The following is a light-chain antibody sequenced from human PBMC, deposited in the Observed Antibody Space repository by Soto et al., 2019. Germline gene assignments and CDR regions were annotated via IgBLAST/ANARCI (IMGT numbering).Light chain of an antibody. J-gene: IGKJ1*01. CDR1: QSVSNN. Sequence: EIVMTQSPATLSVSPGERATLSCRASQSVSNNLAWYQQQPGQPPRLLIYGASTRTTGIPARCSGSGSGTEFTLPISSLQAEDFSVDYCKQYNNWPQWTFGQGTKVEIK. CDR3: KQYNNWPQWT. CDR2: GAS. V-gene: IGKV3-15*01.